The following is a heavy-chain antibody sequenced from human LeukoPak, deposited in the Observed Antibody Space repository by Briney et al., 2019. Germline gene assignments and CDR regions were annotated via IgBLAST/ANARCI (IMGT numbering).Heavy chain of an antibody. J-gene: IGHJ4*02. CDR1: GYTFTNYG. Sequence: EASVKVSCKASGYTFTNYGVSWVRQAVGQGPEWMGWISTYNGNTRYAQKLQGRLTMTRDISTSTAYMELRSLRFDDTAVYYCARDRGYSRSRSLDHWGQGTPVTVSS. CDR3: ARDRGYSRSRSLDH. D-gene: IGHD3-10*01. CDR2: ISTYNGNT. V-gene: IGHV1-18*01.